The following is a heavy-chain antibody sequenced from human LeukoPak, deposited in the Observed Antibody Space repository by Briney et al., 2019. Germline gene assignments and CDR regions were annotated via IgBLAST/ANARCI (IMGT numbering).Heavy chain of an antibody. CDR2: IIPIFGTA. V-gene: IGHV1-69*05. CDR1: GYTFSSYA. J-gene: IGHJ6*03. Sequence: ASVKVSCKASGYTFSSYAISWVRQAPGQGLEWMGGIIPIFGTANYAQKYPGRVTITTDESTSTAYMELSSLRSEDTAVYYCARVKYSSSYYMDVWGKGTTVTVSS. CDR3: ARVKYSSSYYMDV. D-gene: IGHD6-6*01.